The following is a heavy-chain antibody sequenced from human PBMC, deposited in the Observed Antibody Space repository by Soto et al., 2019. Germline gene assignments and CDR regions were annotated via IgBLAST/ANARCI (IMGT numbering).Heavy chain of an antibody. V-gene: IGHV4-34*01. CDR3: ARVVPAPYNWFDP. D-gene: IGHD2-2*01. CDR1: GGSFSGYY. J-gene: IGHJ5*02. CDR2: INHSGST. Sequence: SETLSLTCAVYGGSFSGYYWSWIRQPPGKGLEWIGEINHSGSTNYNPSLKSRVTISVDTSKNQFSLKLSSVTAADTAVYYCARVVPAPYNWFDPWGQGTLVTV.